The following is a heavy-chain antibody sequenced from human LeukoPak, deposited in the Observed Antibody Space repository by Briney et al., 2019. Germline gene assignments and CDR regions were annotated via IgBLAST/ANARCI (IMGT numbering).Heavy chain of an antibody. Sequence: PGGSLRLSCAASGFTFSSYAMSWVRQPPGKGLEWIGEINHSGSTNYNPSLKSRVTISVDTSKNQFSLKLSSVTAADTAVYYCARGMVRGVIRNYFDYWGQGTLVTVSS. D-gene: IGHD3-10*01. CDR1: GFTFSSYA. CDR2: INHSGST. J-gene: IGHJ4*02. V-gene: IGHV4-34*01. CDR3: ARGMVRGVIRNYFDY.